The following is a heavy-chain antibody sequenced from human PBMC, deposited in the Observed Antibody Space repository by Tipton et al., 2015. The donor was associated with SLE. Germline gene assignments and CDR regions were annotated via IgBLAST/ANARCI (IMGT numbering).Heavy chain of an antibody. CDR2: SNDVGGT. J-gene: IGHJ3*02. CDR3: ARPNGYDAFDI. Sequence: TLSLTCTVSGSSISTGYYWGWIRRPPGRGLEWIGESNDVGGTNYNPSLKSRVTISIDTSKKHFSLNLRSVTAADTAVYYCARPNGYDAFDIWGQGTLVTVSS. CDR1: GSSISTGYY. D-gene: IGHD2-8*01. V-gene: IGHV4-38-2*02.